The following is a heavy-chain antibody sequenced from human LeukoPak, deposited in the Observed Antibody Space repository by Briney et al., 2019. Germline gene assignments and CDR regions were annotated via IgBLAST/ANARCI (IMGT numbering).Heavy chain of an antibody. CDR3: ANIGAAYGSGSYYVDY. CDR2: IYYSGST. D-gene: IGHD3-10*01. J-gene: IGHJ4*02. Sequence: SETLSLTCTVSGGSISSYYWSWIRQPPGKGLEWIGYIYYSGSTNYNPSLKSRVTISVDTSKNQFSLKLSSVTAADTAVYYCANIGAAYGSGSYYVDYWGQGTLVTVSS. V-gene: IGHV4-59*08. CDR1: GGSISSYY.